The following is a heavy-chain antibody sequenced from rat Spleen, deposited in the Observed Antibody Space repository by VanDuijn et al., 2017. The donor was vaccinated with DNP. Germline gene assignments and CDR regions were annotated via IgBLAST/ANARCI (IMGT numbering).Heavy chain of an antibody. J-gene: IGHJ3*01. CDR1: GYSIASSHR. D-gene: IGHD1-1*01. CDR2: INSAGST. V-gene: IGHV3-3*01. CDR3: ARWDHYIGFAY. Sequence: EVQLQESGPGLVKSSQSLSLTCSVSGYSIASSHRWNWIREFPGNKLEWMGNINSAGSTNYNPSLKSRFSIIRDKSKNQFFLQVNSVTTEDTATYYCARWDHYIGFAYWGQGTLVTVSS.